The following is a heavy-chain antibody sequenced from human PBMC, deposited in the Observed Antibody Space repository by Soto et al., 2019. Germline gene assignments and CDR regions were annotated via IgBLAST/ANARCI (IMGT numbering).Heavy chain of an antibody. CDR1: GFTFSSYS. CDR2: ISSSSSYI. J-gene: IGHJ6*02. CDR3: ARSSDYGDSYGMDV. V-gene: IGHV3-21*01. D-gene: IGHD4-17*01. Sequence: GGSLRLSCAASGFTFSSYSMNWVRQAPGKGLEWVSSISSSSSYIYYADSVKGRFTISRDNAKNSLYLQMNSLRAEDTAVYYCARSSDYGDSYGMDVWGQGTTVTGSS.